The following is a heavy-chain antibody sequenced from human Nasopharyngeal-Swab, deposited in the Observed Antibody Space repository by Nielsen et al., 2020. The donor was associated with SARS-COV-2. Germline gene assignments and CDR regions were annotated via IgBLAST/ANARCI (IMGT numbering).Heavy chain of an antibody. Sequence: ASVNVSCKVSGYTLTDLSMHWVRQAPGKGLEWMGGFDPEDGETIYAQKFQGRVTMTEDTSTDTAYMELSSLRSEDTAVYYCRVVPAAMWYYYYGMDVWGQGTTVTVSS. CDR1: GYTLTDLS. D-gene: IGHD2-2*01. J-gene: IGHJ6*02. CDR2: FDPEDGET. CDR3: RVVPAAMWYYYYGMDV. V-gene: IGHV1-24*01.